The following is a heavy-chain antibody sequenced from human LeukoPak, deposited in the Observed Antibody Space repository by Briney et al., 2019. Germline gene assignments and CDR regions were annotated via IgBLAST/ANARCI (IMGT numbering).Heavy chain of an antibody. CDR1: GFTFSNYS. V-gene: IGHV3-43*02. CDR2: ISGDGGST. D-gene: IGHD3-10*01. CDR3: AKDIPDGVWSPLDV. J-gene: IGHJ6*02. Sequence: GGSLRLSCAASGFTFSNYSMNWVRQAPGKGLEWVSLISGDGGSTYYADSVKGRFTISRDNSKNSLYLQMNSLRTEDTALYYCAKDIPDGVWSPLDVWGQGTTVTVSS.